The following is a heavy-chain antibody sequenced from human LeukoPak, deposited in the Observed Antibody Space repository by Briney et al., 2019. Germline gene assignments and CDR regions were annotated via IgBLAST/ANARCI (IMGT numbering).Heavy chain of an antibody. Sequence: GGSLRLSCAASGFTFSSYVMSWVRQAPGKGLEWVSGISGSGGSTYYADSVKGRFTISRDNSKNTLYLQMNSLRAEDTAVYYCAKLGLELRYYYYYGMDVWGQGTTVTVCS. D-gene: IGHD1-7*01. CDR2: ISGSGGST. CDR3: AKLGLELRYYYYYGMDV. V-gene: IGHV3-23*01. J-gene: IGHJ6*02. CDR1: GFTFSSYV.